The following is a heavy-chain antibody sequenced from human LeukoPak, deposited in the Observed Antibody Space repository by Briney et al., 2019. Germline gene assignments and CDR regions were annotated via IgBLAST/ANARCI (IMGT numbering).Heavy chain of an antibody. CDR3: ATGIQLWPSHTDY. Sequence: SETLSLTCTVSGGSISGYYWSWIRQPPGKGLEWIGEINHSGSTNYNPSLKSRVTISVDTSKNQFSLKLSSVTAADTAVYYCATGIQLWPSHTDYWGQGTLVTVSS. CDR2: INHSGST. D-gene: IGHD5-18*01. J-gene: IGHJ4*02. V-gene: IGHV4-34*01. CDR1: GGSISGYY.